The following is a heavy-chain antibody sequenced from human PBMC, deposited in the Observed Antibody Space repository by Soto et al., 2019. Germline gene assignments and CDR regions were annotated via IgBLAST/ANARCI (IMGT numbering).Heavy chain of an antibody. J-gene: IGHJ4*02. Sequence: QVQLVQSGAEVKKPGASVKVSCKASGYTFTSYFMHWVRQAPGQGLEWMGIINPSGGNTNYAQKFQARVTMTGDTSTSTVYMELSSLRSEDTAVYYCARGGGSATTLYFDYWGQGALVTVSS. D-gene: IGHD3-16*01. V-gene: IGHV1-46*01. CDR1: GYTFTSYF. CDR2: INPSGGNT. CDR3: ARGGGSATTLYFDY.